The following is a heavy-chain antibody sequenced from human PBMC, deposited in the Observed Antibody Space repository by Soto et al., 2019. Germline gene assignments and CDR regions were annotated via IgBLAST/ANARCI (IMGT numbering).Heavy chain of an antibody. J-gene: IGHJ2*01. Sequence: NWVRQDPGRGLEWVSSISSSSSYIYYADSVEGRFTISRDNAKNSLYLQMNSLGVDDTALYYCARGPNIGWSLFCFQAEDGIRDL. CDR2: ISSSSSYI. D-gene: IGHD6-19*01. V-gene: IGHV3-21*01. CDR3: ARGPNIGWSLFCFQAEDGIRDL.